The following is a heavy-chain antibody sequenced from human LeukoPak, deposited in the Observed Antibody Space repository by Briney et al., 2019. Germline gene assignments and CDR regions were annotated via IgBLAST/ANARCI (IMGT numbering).Heavy chain of an antibody. CDR2: IYYSGST. CDR3: ARGYYGDYDWDY. V-gene: IGHV4-59*01. Sequence: PSETLSLTCTVSGGSISSYYWSWIRQPPGKGLEWIGYIYYSGSTNYNPSLKSRVTISVDTSKNQFSLKLSSVTAADTAVYYCARGYYGDYDWDYWGQGTLVTVSS. CDR1: GGSISSYY. J-gene: IGHJ4*02. D-gene: IGHD4-17*01.